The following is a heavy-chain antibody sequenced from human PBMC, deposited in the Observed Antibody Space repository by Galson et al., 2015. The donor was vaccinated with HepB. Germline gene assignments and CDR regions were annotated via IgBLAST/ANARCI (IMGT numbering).Heavy chain of an antibody. CDR3: ARAPIQPRGGCSDY. CDR1: GGSFSGYY. CDR2: IYHSGST. Sequence: SETLSLTCAVYGGSFSGYYWSWIRQPPGKGLEWIGEIYHSGSTNYNPSLKSRVTISVDKSKNQFSLKLSSVTAADTAVYYCARAPIQPRGGCSDYWGQGTLVTVSS. D-gene: IGHD3-16*01. J-gene: IGHJ4*02. V-gene: IGHV4-34*01.